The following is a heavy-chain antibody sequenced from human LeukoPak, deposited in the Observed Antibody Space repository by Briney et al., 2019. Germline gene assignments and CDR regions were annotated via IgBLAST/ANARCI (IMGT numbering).Heavy chain of an antibody. V-gene: IGHV4-39*01. CDR2: NYYSWSN. Sequence: PSETLSLTCTVSDGSISSSRYYWAWIRQPPGKGREWIGSNYYSWSNYYSPALKSRGTISVDTSKSQVSLRLSSMTAADTAVFYCTRRALSGDEGIYWGQGTLVIVSS. D-gene: IGHD2-21*02. CDR3: TRRALSGDEGIY. J-gene: IGHJ4*02. CDR1: DGSISSSRYY.